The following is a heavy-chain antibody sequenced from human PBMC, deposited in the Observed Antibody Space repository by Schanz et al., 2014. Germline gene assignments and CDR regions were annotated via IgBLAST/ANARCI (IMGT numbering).Heavy chain of an antibody. CDR2: VSRDGSET. CDR3: ARGASRDYFAMDV. Sequence: EVQLVESGGGLVQPGRSLRLSCAASGFMFQNYVMHWVRQGPGKGLEWVSRVSRDGSETTYVDSVRGRFTISRDTAKNTVFLQMNNLRAEDTAVYYCARGASRDYFAMDVWGQGTTVTVSS. CDR1: GFMFQNYV. J-gene: IGHJ6*02. V-gene: IGHV3-74*02.